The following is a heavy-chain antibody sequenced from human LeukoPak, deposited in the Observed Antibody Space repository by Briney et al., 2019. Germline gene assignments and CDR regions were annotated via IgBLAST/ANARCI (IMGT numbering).Heavy chain of an antibody. CDR2: IIPIFGTA. CDR1: GGTFSSYA. J-gene: IGHJ6*02. CDR3: ASRSTTGNYYYYGMDV. D-gene: IGHD2-2*01. V-gene: IGHV1-69*13. Sequence: GASVKVSCKASGGTFSSYAISWVRQAPGQGLEWMGGIIPIFGTANYAQKFQGRVTITADESTSTAYMELSSLRSEDTAVYYCASRSTTGNYYYYGMDVWGQGTTVTVSS.